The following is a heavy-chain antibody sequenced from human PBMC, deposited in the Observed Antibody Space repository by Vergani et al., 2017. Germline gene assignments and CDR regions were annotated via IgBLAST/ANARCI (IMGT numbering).Heavy chain of an antibody. CDR1: GGSINPSSSF. Sequence: QLQLQESGPGLVKPSETLSLICTVSGGSINPSSSFWGWIRQSPGKGLEWIGNIYYRGKTYYNPSLRSRVAISVDTSKNQFTLNLTSVTAADTAVFYCAREQTGVLGYFDYWGQGTLVTVSS. D-gene: IGHD7-27*01. CDR2: IYYRGKT. J-gene: IGHJ4*02. V-gene: IGHV4-39*02. CDR3: AREQTGVLGYFDY.